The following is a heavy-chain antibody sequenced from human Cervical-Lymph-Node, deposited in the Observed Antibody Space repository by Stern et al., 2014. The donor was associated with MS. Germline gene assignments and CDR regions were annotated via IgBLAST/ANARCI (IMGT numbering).Heavy chain of an antibody. D-gene: IGHD3-10*01. CDR2: TSYDGTNH. V-gene: IGHV3-30-3*01. CDR3: ARKVTGRHYFDY. Sequence: VQLVESGGGVVQPGRSLRLSCVASGFTFSDYAMSWVRQAPGKGLEWVALTSYDGTNHYYADSLKPRFTISRDNSKRTLSLLINSLRAEDTAVYYCARKVTGRHYFDYWGQGTLVTVSS. J-gene: IGHJ4*02. CDR1: GFTFSDYA.